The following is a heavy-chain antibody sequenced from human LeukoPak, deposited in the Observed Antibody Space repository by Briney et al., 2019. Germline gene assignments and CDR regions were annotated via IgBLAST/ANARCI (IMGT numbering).Heavy chain of an antibody. CDR1: GFIFFNSA. J-gene: IGHJ4*02. CDR2: IYSGGTT. CDR3: ARSTSDIAARPIDY. V-gene: IGHV3-53*01. Sequence: PGGSLRLSCEASGFIFFNSAMTWVRQAPGKGLEWVSVIYSGGTTYHADSVKGRFTISRDNSKNTLYLQMNSLRAEDTAVYYCARSTSDIAARPIDYWGQGSLVTVSS. D-gene: IGHD6-6*01.